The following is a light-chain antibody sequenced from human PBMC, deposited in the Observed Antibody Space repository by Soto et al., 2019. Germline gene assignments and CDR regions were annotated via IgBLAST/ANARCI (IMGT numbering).Light chain of an antibody. CDR1: QGISSY. V-gene: IGKV1-8*01. CDR2: AAS. Sequence: AIRMTQSPSSFSASTGDRVTITCRASQGISSYLAWYQQKPGKAPKLLIYAASTLQSGVPSRFSGSGSGTDFTLTSSCLQSEDFATYYCQQYYSYPPVTFGPGTKVDIK. CDR3: QQYYSYPPVT. J-gene: IGKJ3*01.